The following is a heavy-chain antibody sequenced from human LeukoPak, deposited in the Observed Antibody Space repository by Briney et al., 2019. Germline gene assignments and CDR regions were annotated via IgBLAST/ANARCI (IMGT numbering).Heavy chain of an antibody. Sequence: ASVKVSFKASGYTFTTYSLAWVRQAPGQSLEWMGWISVNNGGTNYAQSFRDRVTLTRGTSTNTAYLELRSLRFDDTAIIYCATATQPRGYFLHWGQGTLVTVSS. CDR2: ISVNNGGT. J-gene: IGHJ1*01. CDR1: GYTFTTYS. CDR3: ATATQPRGYFLH. D-gene: IGHD2-2*01. V-gene: IGHV1-18*01.